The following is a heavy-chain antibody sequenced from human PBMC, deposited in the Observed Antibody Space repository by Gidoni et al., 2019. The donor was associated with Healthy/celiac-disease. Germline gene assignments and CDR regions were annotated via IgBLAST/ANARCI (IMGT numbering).Heavy chain of an antibody. J-gene: IGHJ4*02. CDR3: AKDNTFGGKQIDY. D-gene: IGHD3-16*01. CDR2: ISWNSGSI. Sequence: EVQLVESGGGLVQPGRSLRLSCAASGFTFDDYAMHWVRQAPGKGLEWVSGISWNSGSIGYADSVKGRFTISRDNAKNSLYLQMNSLRAEDTALYYCAKDNTFGGKQIDYWGQGTLVTVSS. V-gene: IGHV3-9*01. CDR1: GFTFDDYA.